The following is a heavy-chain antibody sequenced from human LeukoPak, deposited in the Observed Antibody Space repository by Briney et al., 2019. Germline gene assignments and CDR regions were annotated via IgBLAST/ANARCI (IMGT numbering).Heavy chain of an antibody. Sequence: ASVKVSCKASGYTFTSYGISWVRQAPGQGLEWMGRISAYNGNTIYAQKLQGRVTMTTDTSTSTAYMELRSLRSDDTAVYYCARQNYVWGSYRPDDAFDIWGQGTMVTVSS. CDR3: ARQNYVWGSYRPDDAFDI. V-gene: IGHV1-18*01. J-gene: IGHJ3*02. D-gene: IGHD3-16*02. CDR1: GYTFTSYG. CDR2: ISAYNGNT.